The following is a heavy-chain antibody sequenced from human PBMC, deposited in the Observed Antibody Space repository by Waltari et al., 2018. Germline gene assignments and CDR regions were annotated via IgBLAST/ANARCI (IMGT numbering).Heavy chain of an antibody. V-gene: IGHV4-34*01. D-gene: IGHD2-2*01. Sequence: QVQLQQWGAGLLKPSETLSLTCAVYGGSFSGYYWGWIRQPPGKGLEWIGEINHSGSTNYNPSLKSRVTISVDTSKNQFSLKLSSVTAADTAVYYCARGCYCSSTSCPFDYWGQGTLVTVSS. CDR3: ARGCYCSSTSCPFDY. CDR1: GGSFSGYY. J-gene: IGHJ4*02. CDR2: INHSGST.